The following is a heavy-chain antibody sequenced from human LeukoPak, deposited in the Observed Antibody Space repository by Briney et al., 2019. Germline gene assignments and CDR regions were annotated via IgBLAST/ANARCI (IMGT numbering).Heavy chain of an antibody. CDR2: ISTISSYI. D-gene: IGHD3-22*01. CDR1: GFTFSTYA. J-gene: IGHJ4*02. CDR3: ARGDYYDSYGY. V-gene: IGHV3-21*01. Sequence: GGSLRLSCAASGFTFSTYAMNWVRQAPGKGPEWVSFISTISSYIYYADSVKGRFTISRDNAKNSLYLQMNSLRAEDTAVYYCARGDYYDSYGYWGQGTLVTVSS.